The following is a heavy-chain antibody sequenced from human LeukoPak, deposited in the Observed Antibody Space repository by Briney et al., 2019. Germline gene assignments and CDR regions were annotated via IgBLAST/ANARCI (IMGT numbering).Heavy chain of an antibody. V-gene: IGHV3-23*01. D-gene: IGHD3-3*01. J-gene: IGHJ5*02. Sequence: GGSLRLSCAASGFTFSNAWMNWVRQAPGKGLEWVSAISGSGGSTYYADSVKGRFTISRDNSKNTLYLQMNSLRAEDTAVYYCAKDRGALEWLFQFDPWGQGTLVTVSS. CDR3: AKDRGALEWLFQFDP. CDR2: ISGSGGST. CDR1: GFTFSNAW.